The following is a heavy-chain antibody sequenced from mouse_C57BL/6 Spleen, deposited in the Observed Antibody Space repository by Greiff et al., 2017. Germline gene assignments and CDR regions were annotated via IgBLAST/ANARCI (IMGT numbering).Heavy chain of an antibody. CDR2: INPNNGGT. CDR1: GYTFTDYN. J-gene: IGHJ3*01. Sequence: DVQLQESGPELVKPGASVKIPCKASGYTFTDYNMDWVKQSHGKSLEWIGDINPNNGGTIYNQKFKGKATLTVDKSSSTAYMELRSLTSEDTAVYYCARENYYGSSSFAYWGQGTLVTVSA. CDR3: ARENYYGSSSFAY. D-gene: IGHD1-1*01. V-gene: IGHV1-18*01.